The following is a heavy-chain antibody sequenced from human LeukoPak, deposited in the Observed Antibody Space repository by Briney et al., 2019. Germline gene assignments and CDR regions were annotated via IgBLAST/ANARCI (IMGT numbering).Heavy chain of an antibody. CDR2: IIPILGIA. CDR3: ARVPYWSRTSCLDWFDP. J-gene: IGHJ5*02. D-gene: IGHD2-2*01. V-gene: IGHV1-69*04. CDR1: GGTFSSYA. Sequence: SVKVSCTASGGTFSSYAISWVRQGPGQGLEWMGRIIPILGIANYAQKFQGRVTITADKSTSTAYMELSSLRSADTAVYYCARVPYWSRTSCLDWFDPWGQGTLVTVSS.